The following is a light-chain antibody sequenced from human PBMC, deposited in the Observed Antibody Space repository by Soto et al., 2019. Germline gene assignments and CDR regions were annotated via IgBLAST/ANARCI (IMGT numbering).Light chain of an antibody. Sequence: SVLTHSPATLSLSPGEIATLSCRASQSVSSYLAWYQQKPGQAPRLLIYDASNRATGIPARFSGSGSGTDFTLTISSLELEEFAVYSCQQRSNWPITSGQGTRLE. CDR3: QQRSNWPIT. CDR2: DAS. V-gene: IGKV3-11*01. J-gene: IGKJ5*01. CDR1: QSVSSY.